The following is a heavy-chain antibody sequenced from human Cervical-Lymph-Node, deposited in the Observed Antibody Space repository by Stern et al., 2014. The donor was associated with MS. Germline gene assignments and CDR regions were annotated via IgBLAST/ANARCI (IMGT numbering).Heavy chain of an antibody. D-gene: IGHD3-3*01. J-gene: IGHJ4*02. Sequence: QLVESGAEVKQPGESLKISCKGSGYSFTSYWIGWVRQMPGKGLEWMGIIYPGDSDTRYNPALHVPVTISADKSIRTAYLQWSSLKASDSAMYYCARGPVATVLGVVPYYFDYWGQGTLVTVSS. CDR3: ARGPVATVLGVVPYYFDY. V-gene: IGHV5-51*03. CDR1: GYSFTSYW. CDR2: IYPGDSDT.